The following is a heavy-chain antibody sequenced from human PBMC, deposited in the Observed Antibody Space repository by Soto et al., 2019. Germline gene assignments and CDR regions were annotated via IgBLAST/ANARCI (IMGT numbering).Heavy chain of an antibody. Sequence: EVQLVESGGGLVKPGGSPRLSCAASGFTFSSYSMNWVRQAPGKGLEWVSSISSSSSYIYYADSVKGRFTISRDNAKNSQYLQMKSLRAEDKAVYYCARDRRNHDFWSGYYYGMDVWGQGTTVTVYS. CDR3: ARDRRNHDFWSGYYYGMDV. D-gene: IGHD3-3*01. J-gene: IGHJ6*02. CDR1: GFTFSSYS. CDR2: ISSSSSYI. V-gene: IGHV3-21*03.